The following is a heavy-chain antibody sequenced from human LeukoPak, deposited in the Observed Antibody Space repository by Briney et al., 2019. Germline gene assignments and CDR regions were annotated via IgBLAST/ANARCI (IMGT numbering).Heavy chain of an antibody. D-gene: IGHD4-4*01. CDR3: ASYDYSNDGGFDY. CDR2: IYPGDSDT. Sequence: GESLKSSCKGSGYSFTSYWMGWVRQMPGKGLEWMGIIYPGDSDTRYSPSFQGQVTISADKSISTAYLQWSSLKASDTAMYYCASYDYSNDGGFDYWGQGTLVTVSS. J-gene: IGHJ4*02. V-gene: IGHV5-51*01. CDR1: GYSFTSYW.